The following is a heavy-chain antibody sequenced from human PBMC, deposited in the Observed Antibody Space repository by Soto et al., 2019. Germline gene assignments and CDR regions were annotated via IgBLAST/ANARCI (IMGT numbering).Heavy chain of an antibody. J-gene: IGHJ4*02. CDR3: ARGITGTTPFDY. CDR1: GGSISSSRYY. Sequence: QLQLQESGPGLVKPSETLSLTCTVSGGSISSSRYYWGWIRQPPGKGLEWIGSIYSSGSGSTFYTPSLKSRVTISVDTSKNHFSLKLRSVTAADTAVYYCARGITGTTPFDYWGQGTLVTISS. CDR2: IYSSGSGST. D-gene: IGHD1-7*01. V-gene: IGHV4-39*02.